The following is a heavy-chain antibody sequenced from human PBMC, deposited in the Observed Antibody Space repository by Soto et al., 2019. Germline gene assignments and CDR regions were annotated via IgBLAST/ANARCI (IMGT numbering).Heavy chain of an antibody. CDR2: IYWDGDK. CDR1: GFSLSTSGAA. D-gene: IGHD3-3*01. V-gene: IGHV2-5*02. Sequence: QINLIESGPTLVKPTQTLTLTRTFSGFSLSTSGAAVGWVRQPPGRALEWLALIYWDGDKRYNASLGNRLTITKDTSMNHVVLTLTNVDPADTATYYCAHRATMTIFGLIIDNGIWFDPWGQGTRVIVSS. J-gene: IGHJ5*02. CDR3: AHRATMTIFGLIIDNGIWFDP.